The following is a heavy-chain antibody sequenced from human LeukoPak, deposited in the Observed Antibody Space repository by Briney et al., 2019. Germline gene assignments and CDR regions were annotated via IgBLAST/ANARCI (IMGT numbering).Heavy chain of an antibody. V-gene: IGHV3-30*18. CDR2: ISFVGSNK. CDR1: GFTFSSYG. Sequence: GGSLRVSCAASGFTFSSYGMHWVRQAPGKGLEWVAVISFVGSNKYYADSVKGRFTISRDTSKNTLYPQMNSLRAEDTAVYYCAKARLSGLAALRRGGYYAMDVWGQGTTVTVSS. D-gene: IGHD3-22*01. CDR3: AKARLSGLAALRRGGYYAMDV. J-gene: IGHJ6*02.